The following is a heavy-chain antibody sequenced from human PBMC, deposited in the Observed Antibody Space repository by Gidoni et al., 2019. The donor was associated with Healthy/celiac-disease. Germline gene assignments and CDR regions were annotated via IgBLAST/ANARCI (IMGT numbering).Heavy chain of an antibody. CDR1: GFTFDDYA. V-gene: IGHV3-9*01. CDR3: AKDIRDGDYYFDY. J-gene: IGHJ4*02. D-gene: IGHD4-17*01. CDR2: ISWNSGSI. Sequence: EVQLVASGGGLVQPGRSLRLSCAASGFTFDDYAMHWVRQAPGKGLEWVSGISWNSGSIGYADSVKGRFTISRDNAKNSLYLQMNSLRAEDTALYYCAKDIRDGDYYFDYWGQGTLVTVSS.